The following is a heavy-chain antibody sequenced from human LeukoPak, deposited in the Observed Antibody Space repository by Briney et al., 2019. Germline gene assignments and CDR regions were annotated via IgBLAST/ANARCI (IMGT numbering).Heavy chain of an antibody. D-gene: IGHD3-22*01. J-gene: IGHJ4*02. CDR1: GFTFSSYW. Sequence: GGSLRLSCSASGFTFSSYWMHWVRQAPGKGLVWVSDINSDGSNTYYVDSVKGRFTIPRDNAKNTLYLQLNSLRAEDTAVYYCARGADSNGYTVLDYWGQGTLVTVSS. CDR2: INSDGSNT. V-gene: IGHV3-74*01. CDR3: ARGADSNGYTVLDY.